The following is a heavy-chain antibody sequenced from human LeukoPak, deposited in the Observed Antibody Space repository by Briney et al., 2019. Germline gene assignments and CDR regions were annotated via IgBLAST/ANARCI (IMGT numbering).Heavy chain of an antibody. D-gene: IGHD2-15*01. CDR1: GFTLTNHG. CDR3: AKDYCRDGNCPFPFLDS. Sequence: GGFLRLSCAVSGFTLTNHGVSWVRQAPGKGLEWVSIITGTGGKYYGDSVKGRFVLSRDNFKNTVYMQMSSLRAEDTATYYCAKDYCRDGNCPFPFLDSWGQGTLVTVSS. V-gene: IGHV3-23*01. J-gene: IGHJ4*02. CDR2: ITGTGGK.